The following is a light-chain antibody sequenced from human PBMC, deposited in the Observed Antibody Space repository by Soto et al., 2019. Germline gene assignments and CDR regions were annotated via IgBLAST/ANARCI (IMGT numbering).Light chain of an antibody. V-gene: IGKV3-20*01. CDR3: QPYGGSPWT. Sequence: EVVLTQSPGTLSLSPWERATRSCRASQSVRNNYLAWYQQKPGQAARLLIYAASSSATGIPDRFSGSGSGTDFTLTISRLEPEDFAVYYCQPYGGSPWTFGQGTKVDI. CDR2: AAS. J-gene: IGKJ1*01. CDR1: QSVRNNY.